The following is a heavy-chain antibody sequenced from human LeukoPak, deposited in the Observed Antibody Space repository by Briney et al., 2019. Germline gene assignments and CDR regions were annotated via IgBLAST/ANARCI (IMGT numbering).Heavy chain of an antibody. V-gene: IGHV1-2*02. J-gene: IGHJ4*02. CDR1: GNTFTGYY. D-gene: IGHD2-15*01. CDR2: INPNSGGT. Sequence: ASVKVSCKASGNTFTGYYMHWVRQAPGQGLEWMGWINPNSGGTIYAQKFQGRVTMTRDTSISSAYMELSRLRSDDTAVYYCARRPQYCRGGACYDWGQGTLVTVSS. CDR3: ARRPQYCRGGACYD.